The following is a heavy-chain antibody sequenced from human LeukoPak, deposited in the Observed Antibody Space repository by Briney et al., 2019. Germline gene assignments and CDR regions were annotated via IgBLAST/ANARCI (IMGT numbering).Heavy chain of an antibody. Sequence: SETLSLTCTVSGGPISGSRTWGWVRQPPGKGLEWIGNIHYDGRTASNPSLKSRVTISLYTSTNQFSLKVNSVTATDTALYYCARVVTAAGLDLWGQGILVSISS. CDR1: GGPISGSRT. CDR3: ARVVTAAGLDL. CDR2: IHYDGRT. D-gene: IGHD6-25*01. J-gene: IGHJ5*02. V-gene: IGHV4-39*07.